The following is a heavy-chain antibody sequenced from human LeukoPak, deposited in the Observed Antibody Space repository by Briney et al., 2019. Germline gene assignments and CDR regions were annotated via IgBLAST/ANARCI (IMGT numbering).Heavy chain of an antibody. J-gene: IGHJ6*03. CDR1: GGSISNYY. D-gene: IGHD2/OR15-2a*01. CDR2: IHYSGST. CDR3: ARAPLSFGPPTLYYYYMDV. V-gene: IGHV4-59*01. Sequence: SETLSLTCTVSGGSISNYYWSWIRQPPGKGLERIGYIHYSGSTNYNPSLKSRVTISVDTPKNQFSLKLSSVTAADTAVYYCARAPLSFGPPTLYYYYMDVWGKGTTVTVSS.